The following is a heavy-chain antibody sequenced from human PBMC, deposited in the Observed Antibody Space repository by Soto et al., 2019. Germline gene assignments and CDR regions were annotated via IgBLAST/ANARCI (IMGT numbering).Heavy chain of an antibody. Sequence: GGSLRVSCAASGFTFSSYAMSWVRQAPGKGLEWVSAISGSGGSTYYADSVKGRFTISRDNSKNTLYLQMNSLRAEDTAVYYCAKTPVDIVVVPAAMPYYYYYMDVWGKGTTVSVSS. V-gene: IGHV3-23*01. CDR3: AKTPVDIVVVPAAMPYYYYYMDV. CDR1: GFTFSSYA. CDR2: ISGSGGST. D-gene: IGHD2-2*03. J-gene: IGHJ6*03.